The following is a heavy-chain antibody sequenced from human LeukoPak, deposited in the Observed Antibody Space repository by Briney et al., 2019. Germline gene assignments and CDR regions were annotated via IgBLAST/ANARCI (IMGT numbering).Heavy chain of an antibody. CDR2: ISSSGSTI. J-gene: IGHJ6*04. CDR1: GFTFSSNW. CDR3: AELGITMIGGV. V-gene: IGHV3-48*04. Sequence: GGSLRLSCAASGFTFSSNWMSWVRQAPGKGLEWVSYISSSGSTIYYADSVKGRFTISRDNAKNSLYLQMNSLRAEDTAVYYCAELGITMIGGVWGKGTTVTISS. D-gene: IGHD3-10*02.